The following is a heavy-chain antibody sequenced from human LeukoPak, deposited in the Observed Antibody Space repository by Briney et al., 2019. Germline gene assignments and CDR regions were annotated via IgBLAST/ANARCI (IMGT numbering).Heavy chain of an antibody. CDR2: ISAYNGNT. CDR3: ARERDRPYYYDSSGYYNWFDP. V-gene: IGHV1-18*01. D-gene: IGHD3-22*01. CDR1: GYTFTSYG. J-gene: IGHJ5*02. Sequence: ASVKVSCKASGYTFTSYGISWVGQAPGQGLEWMGWISAYNGNTNYAQKLQGRVTMTTDTSTSTAYMELRSLRSDDTAVYYCARERDRPYYYDSSGYYNWFDPWGQGTLVTVSS.